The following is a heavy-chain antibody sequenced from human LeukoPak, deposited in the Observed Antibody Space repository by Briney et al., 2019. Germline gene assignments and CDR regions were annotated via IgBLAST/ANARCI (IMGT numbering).Heavy chain of an antibody. V-gene: IGHV3-74*01. CDR1: GFRFSTYA. Sequence: GGSLRLSCAASGFRFSTYALTWVRQAPGKGLVWVSRINSDGSSTSYADSVKGRFTISRDNAKNTLYLQMNSLRAEDTAVYYCAREAGYCSGGSCYYYYGMDVWGQGTTVTVSS. CDR2: INSDGSST. CDR3: AREAGYCSGGSCYYYYGMDV. D-gene: IGHD2-15*01. J-gene: IGHJ6*02.